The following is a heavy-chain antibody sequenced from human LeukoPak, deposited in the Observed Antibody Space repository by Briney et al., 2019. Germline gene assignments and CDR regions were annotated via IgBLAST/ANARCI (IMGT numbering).Heavy chain of an antibody. CDR1: GGSFSGYY. Sequence: ASETLSLTCAVYGGSFSGYYWSWIRQPPGKGLEWIGEINHSGSTNYNPSLKSRVTISVDTSKNQFSLKLSSVTAADMAVYYCARVGIDSNYFDYWGQGTLVTVSS. J-gene: IGHJ4*02. V-gene: IGHV4-34*01. D-gene: IGHD3-9*01. CDR2: INHSGST. CDR3: ARVGIDSNYFDY.